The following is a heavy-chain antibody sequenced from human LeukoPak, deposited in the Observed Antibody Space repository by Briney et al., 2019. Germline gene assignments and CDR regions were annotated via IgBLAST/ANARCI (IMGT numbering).Heavy chain of an antibody. CDR2: IYYSGST. J-gene: IGHJ4*02. CDR1: GGSISSYY. CDR3: ARLDSGDYFFDY. V-gene: IGHV4-59*08. D-gene: IGHD4-17*01. Sequence: SETLSLTCTVSGGSISSYYWSWIRQPPGKGLEWIGYIYYSGSTNYNPSLKSRVTISVDTSKNQCSLGLSSVTAADTAVYYCARLDSGDYFFDYWGQGTLVTVSS.